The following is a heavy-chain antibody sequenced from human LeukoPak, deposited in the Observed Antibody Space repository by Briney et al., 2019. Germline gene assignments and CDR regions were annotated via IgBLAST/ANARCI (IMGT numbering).Heavy chain of an antibody. CDR3: ARRYRDSWYDY. CDR1: GFTFSSYS. Sequence: GGSLRLSCAASGFTFSSYSMNWVRQAPGKGLEWVANIKQDGSEKYYVDSVKGRFTISRDNAKNSLYLQMNSLRAEDTAVYYCARRYRDSWYDYWGQGTLVTVSS. J-gene: IGHJ4*02. V-gene: IGHV3-7*01. D-gene: IGHD6-13*01. CDR2: IKQDGSEK.